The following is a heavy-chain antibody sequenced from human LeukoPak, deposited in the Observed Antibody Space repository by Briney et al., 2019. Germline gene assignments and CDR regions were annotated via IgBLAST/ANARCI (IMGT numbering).Heavy chain of an antibody. CDR2: IFSDGFNK. CDR3: ARASRPFDF. CDR1: GFIFSTYG. V-gene: IGHV3-33*01. J-gene: IGHJ4*02. Sequence: GGSLRLSCTTSGFIFSTYGMHWVRQAPGKGLEWVAVIFSDGFNKYYADSVKDRFTISRDNSKNTLYLHMNSLIPGDTGVYYCARASRPFDFWGQGTLLTVSS.